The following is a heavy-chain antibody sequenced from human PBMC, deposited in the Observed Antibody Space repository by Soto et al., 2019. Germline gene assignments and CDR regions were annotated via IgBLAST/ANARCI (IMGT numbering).Heavy chain of an antibody. D-gene: IGHD3-3*01. V-gene: IGHV4-39*01. CDR2: FYYTGGTYST. J-gene: IGHJ4*02. CDR3: ATPRQGHSDFLSGSYALDY. CDR1: GGSISSSGSY. Sequence: SETLSLSCTVSGGSISSSGSYWGWVRQPPGKGLEWIVSFYYTGGTYSTYYNPSLKSRVNISVDTSKRQLSLNLRSVTAADPAVYYCATPRQGHSDFLSGSYALDYWRQGNMVT.